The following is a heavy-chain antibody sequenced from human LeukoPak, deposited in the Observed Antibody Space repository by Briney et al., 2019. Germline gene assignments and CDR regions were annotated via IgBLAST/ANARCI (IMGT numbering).Heavy chain of an antibody. CDR1: GGSFSGYY. V-gene: IGHV4-34*01. J-gene: IGHJ4*02. Sequence: SETLSLTCAVYGGSFSGYYWSWIRQPPGKGLEWIGEISHSGSTNYSPSLKSRVTISVDTSKNQFSLKLSSVTAADTAVYYCARGRRWIDYWGQGTLVTVSS. D-gene: IGHD1-1*01. CDR3: ARGRRWIDY. CDR2: ISHSGST.